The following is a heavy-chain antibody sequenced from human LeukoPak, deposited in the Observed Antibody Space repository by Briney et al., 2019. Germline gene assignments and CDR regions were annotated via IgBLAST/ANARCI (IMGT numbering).Heavy chain of an antibody. V-gene: IGHV3-23*01. J-gene: IGHJ3*02. CDR3: AKDPHMMGDFWSGPGAFDI. Sequence: PGGSLRLSCAVSGFTFSSYAMSWVRQAPGKGLEWVSAISGSGGTTYHADSVKGRFTISRDNSKNTLYLQMNSLRAEDTAVYYCAKDPHMMGDFWSGPGAFDIWGQGTMVTVSS. CDR2: ISGSGGTT. D-gene: IGHD3-3*01. CDR1: GFTFSSYA.